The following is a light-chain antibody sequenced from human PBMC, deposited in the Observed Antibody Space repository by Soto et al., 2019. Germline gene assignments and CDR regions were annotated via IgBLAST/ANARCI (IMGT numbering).Light chain of an antibody. CDR3: QQYDSSPLT. Sequence: EIVLTQSPGTLSLSPGERATLSCRASQSVSSSYLAWYQQKPGQAPRLLIYGASSRATGIPDRFSGSGSGTDFSLTISRLETDDLAVYYCQQYDSSPLTFGGGTKVEIK. CDR2: GAS. V-gene: IGKV3-20*01. J-gene: IGKJ4*01. CDR1: QSVSSSY.